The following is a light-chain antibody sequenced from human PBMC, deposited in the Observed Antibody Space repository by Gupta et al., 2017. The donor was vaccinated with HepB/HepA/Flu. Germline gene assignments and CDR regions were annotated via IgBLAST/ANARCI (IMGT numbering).Light chain of an antibody. CDR1: RSNIGSNT. V-gene: IGLV1-44*01. CDR3: AAWDNNLNGPV. J-gene: IGLJ2*01. CDR2: SNN. Sequence: QSVLPQPPSASGTPGQRVTISCSGSRSNIGSNTVNWYQQFPGTAPKLLIYSNNQRPSGVPDRFSGSKSGTSASLAISGLQSEDEADYYCAAWDNNLNGPVFGGGTKLTV.